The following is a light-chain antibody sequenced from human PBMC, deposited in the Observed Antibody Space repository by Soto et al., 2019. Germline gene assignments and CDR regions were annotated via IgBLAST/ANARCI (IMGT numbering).Light chain of an antibody. Sequence: QTVVTQEPSFSVSPGGTLTLTCGLSSGSVSISYYPSWYQQMPGQAPRTLIYSTSTRSFGVPDRFSGSILGYKAALTITGAQADDEAHYYCVLYMGSGISVFGGGTKVTVL. CDR3: VLYMGSGISV. CDR2: STS. V-gene: IGLV8-61*01. J-gene: IGLJ3*02. CDR1: SGSVSISYY.